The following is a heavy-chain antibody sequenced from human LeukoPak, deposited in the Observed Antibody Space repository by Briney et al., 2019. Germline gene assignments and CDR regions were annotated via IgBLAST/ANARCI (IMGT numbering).Heavy chain of an antibody. D-gene: IGHD3-3*01. J-gene: IGHJ6*03. CDR3: ARCTYYDFWSGQNYYYYYMDV. CDR1: GGTFSSYA. CDR2: IIPILGTA. Sequence: SVKVSCKASGGTFSSYAISWVRQAPGQGLEWMGGIIPILGTANYAQKFQGRVTITADESTSTAYMELSSLRSEDTAVYYCARCTYYDFWSGQNYYYYYMDVWGKGTTVTVSS. V-gene: IGHV1-69*01.